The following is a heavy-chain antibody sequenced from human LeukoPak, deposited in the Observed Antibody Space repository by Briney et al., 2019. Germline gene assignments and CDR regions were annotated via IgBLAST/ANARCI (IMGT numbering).Heavy chain of an antibody. D-gene: IGHD3-10*01. Sequence: ASGKVSCKASGYTFTSYYMHWVRQAPGQGLEWMGIINPSGGSTSYAQKFQGRVTMTRDTSTSTVYMELSSLRSEDTAVYYCARDSVGSNYYGSGSYFDAFDIWGQGTMVTVSS. CDR1: GYTFTSYY. CDR2: INPSGGST. J-gene: IGHJ3*02. V-gene: IGHV1-46*01. CDR3: ARDSVGSNYYGSGSYFDAFDI.